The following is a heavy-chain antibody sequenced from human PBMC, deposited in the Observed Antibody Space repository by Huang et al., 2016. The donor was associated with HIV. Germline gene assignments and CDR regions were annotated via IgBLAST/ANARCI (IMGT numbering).Heavy chain of an antibody. D-gene: IGHD3-10*01. CDR3: LKDQVGP. CDR1: GFPFRDDG. CDR2: MAYDGTTT. V-gene: IGHV3-30*19. Sequence: QVQLVESGGGVVQPGGSLRLSCATSGFPFRDDGLKWVRQAPGKGWEWVAVMAYDGTTTVYADSVGGRFTVSRDNSKSTLYLQMNSLRLEDTSIYYCLKDQVGPWGRGTLVTVSS. J-gene: IGHJ5*02.